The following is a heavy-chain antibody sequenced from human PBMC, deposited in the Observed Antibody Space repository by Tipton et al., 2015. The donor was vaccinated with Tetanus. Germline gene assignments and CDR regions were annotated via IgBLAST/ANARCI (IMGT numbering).Heavy chain of an antibody. Sequence: AASGFIFSSYGIHWVRQAPGKGLEWVAVSWYDGTDQYYADSGKGRFTLSRDNSKNTLYLERNSLRAEDTDLYYGAREADCSGGSCFSGDFDNWGQGTQVTVSS. CDR3: AREADCSGGSCFSGDFDN. V-gene: IGHV3-33*01. CDR2: SWYDGTDQ. CDR1: GFIFSSYG. J-gene: IGHJ4*02. D-gene: IGHD2-15*01.